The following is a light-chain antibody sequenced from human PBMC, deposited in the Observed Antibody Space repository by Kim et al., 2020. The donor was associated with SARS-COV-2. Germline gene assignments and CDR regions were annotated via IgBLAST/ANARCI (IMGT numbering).Light chain of an antibody. Sequence: GGIAPIPCRTRPDVFNYVNWYQYKSSGTAPKLLLYASSSRFAGAPSRFSGNGSGTDFTLTITDLQPEDFATYFCQQSYAVPFTFGQGTRLEIK. V-gene: IGKV1-39*01. CDR2: ASS. CDR3: QQSYAVPFT. J-gene: IGKJ5*01. CDR1: PDVFNY.